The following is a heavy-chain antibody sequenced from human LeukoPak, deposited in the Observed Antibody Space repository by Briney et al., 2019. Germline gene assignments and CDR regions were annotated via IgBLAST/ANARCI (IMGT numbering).Heavy chain of an antibody. J-gene: IGHJ4*02. V-gene: IGHV4-39*01. CDR3: AKSGGYGLIDY. Sequence: SETLSLTCTVSGGSISSYYWGWIRQPPGKGLEWIGSMYYSGSTYYNPSLKSRVTISINTSKNQFSLKLNSVTAADTAMYYCAKSGGYGLIDYWGQGTLVTVSS. D-gene: IGHD1-26*01. CDR1: GGSISSYY. CDR2: MYYSGST.